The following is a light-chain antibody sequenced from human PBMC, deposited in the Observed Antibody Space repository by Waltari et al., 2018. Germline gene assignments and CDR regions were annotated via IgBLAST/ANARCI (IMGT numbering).Light chain of an antibody. V-gene: IGLV8-61*01. CDR2: STT. CDR3: VLYMGSGISV. CDR1: SGSVSTNFY. Sequence: QTVVTQEPSFSVSPGGTVTLTCGLISGSVSTNFYPTWYQQTPGQAPLTLSYSTTPRSSGVPERFSGSIRGNKAALTITGAQADDESDYYCVLYMGSGISVFGGGTKLTVL. J-gene: IGLJ3*02.